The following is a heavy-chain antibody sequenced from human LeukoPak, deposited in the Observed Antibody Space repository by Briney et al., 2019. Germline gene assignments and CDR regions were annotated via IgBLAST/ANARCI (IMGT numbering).Heavy chain of an antibody. J-gene: IGHJ4*02. CDR2: ISSSSSYI. Sequence: GGSLRLSCAASGFTFSSYSMNWVRQAPGKGLEWVSSISSSSSYIYYADSVKGRFTISRDNAKNSLYLQMNSLRAEDTAVYYCARESRGAVVQFDYWGQGTLVTVSS. D-gene: IGHD3-22*01. V-gene: IGHV3-21*01. CDR1: GFTFSSYS. CDR3: ARESRGAVVQFDY.